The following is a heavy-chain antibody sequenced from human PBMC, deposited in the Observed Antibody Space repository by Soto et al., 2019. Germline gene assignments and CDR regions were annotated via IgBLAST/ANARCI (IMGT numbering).Heavy chain of an antibody. Sequence: SLRLSCAASGFTFSNAWMSWVRQAPGKGLEWVGRIKSKTDGGTTDYAAPVKGRFTISRDDSKNTLYLQMNSLKTEDTAVYYCTTYNWNDGPIDYWGQGTLVTVSS. CDR1: GFTFSNAW. V-gene: IGHV3-15*01. D-gene: IGHD1-20*01. CDR3: TTYNWNDGPIDY. J-gene: IGHJ4*02. CDR2: IKSKTDGGTT.